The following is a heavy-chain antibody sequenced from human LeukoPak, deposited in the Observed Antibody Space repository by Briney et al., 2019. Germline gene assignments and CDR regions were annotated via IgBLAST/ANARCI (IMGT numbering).Heavy chain of an antibody. CDR1: GGTFSSYA. V-gene: IGHV1-69*13. J-gene: IGHJ4*02. CDR2: IIPIFGTA. D-gene: IGHD5-24*01. Sequence: SVKVSCKASGGTFSSYAISWVRQAPGQGLEWMGGIIPIFGTANYAQKFQGRVTITADGSTSTAYMELSSLRSEDTAVYYCARDRRDGYINYFDYWGQGTLVTVSS. CDR3: ARDRRDGYINYFDY.